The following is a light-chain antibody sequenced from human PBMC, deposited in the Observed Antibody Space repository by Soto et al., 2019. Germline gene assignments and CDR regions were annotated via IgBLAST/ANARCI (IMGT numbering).Light chain of an antibody. CDR3: QQYYTTPRT. J-gene: IGKJ1*01. Sequence: DIVMTQSPDSLAVSLGERATINCKSSQSVIYSSNNKNYLAWYQQKPRQPPKLLIYWASTRESGVPDRFSGSGSGTEFTLTISSLQAEDVAVYYCQQYYTTPRTFGQGTKVDIK. CDR1: QSVIYSSNNKNY. CDR2: WAS. V-gene: IGKV4-1*01.